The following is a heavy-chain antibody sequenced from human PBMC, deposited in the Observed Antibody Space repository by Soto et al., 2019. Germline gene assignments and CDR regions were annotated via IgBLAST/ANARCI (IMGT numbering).Heavy chain of an antibody. D-gene: IGHD5-18*01. CDR2: ISHDGSKT. CDR3: AKGDLDTSMAMAFDN. V-gene: IGHV3-30*18. J-gene: IGHJ4*02. Sequence: QVQLVESGGGVVQPGRSLRLSCAASGFTFRSYGLHWVRQAPGKGLEWVAVISHDGSKTYYTGSEEGRFTISRDNFKNTLYLQMDSLRTEDTGMYYCAKGDLDTSMAMAFDNWGQGTLVTVSS. CDR1: GFTFRSYG.